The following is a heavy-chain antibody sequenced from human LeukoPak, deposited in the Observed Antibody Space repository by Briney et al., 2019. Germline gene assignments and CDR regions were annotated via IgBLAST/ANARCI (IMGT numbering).Heavy chain of an antibody. CDR3: ARNPGYSSSWLTENWFDP. J-gene: IGHJ5*02. Sequence: GESLKISCKGSGYSFTSYWSGWVRQMPGKGLEWMGIIYPGDSDTRYSPSFQGQVTILADKSISAAYLQWSSLKASDTAMYYCARNPGYSSSWLTENWFDPWGQGTLVTVSS. CDR1: GYSFTSYW. V-gene: IGHV5-51*01. D-gene: IGHD6-13*01. CDR2: IYPGDSDT.